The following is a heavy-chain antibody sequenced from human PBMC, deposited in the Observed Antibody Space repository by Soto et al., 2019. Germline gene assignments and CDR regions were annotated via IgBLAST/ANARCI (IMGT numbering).Heavy chain of an antibody. V-gene: IGHV3-15*01. CDR3: TLYYDILTVGYGMDV. J-gene: IGHJ6*02. CDR1: GFTFSNAW. Sequence: GGPGLSCAASGFTFSNAWMSWVRQAPGKGLEWVGRIKSKTDGGTTDYAAPVKDRFTISRDDSKNTLYLQMNSLKTEDTAVYYCTLYYDILTVGYGMDVWGQGTTVTVSS. D-gene: IGHD3-9*01. CDR2: IKSKTDGGTT.